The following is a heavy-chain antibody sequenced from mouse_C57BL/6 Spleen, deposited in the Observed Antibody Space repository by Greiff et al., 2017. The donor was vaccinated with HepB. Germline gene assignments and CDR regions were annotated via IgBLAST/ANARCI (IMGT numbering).Heavy chain of an antibody. D-gene: IGHD1-1*01. J-gene: IGHJ2*01. CDR1: GYTFTDYN. V-gene: IGHV1-22*01. CDR3: ARGHYYGSSYVAY. Sequence: EVKLEESGPEPVKPGASVKMSCKASGYTFTDYNMHWVKQSHGKSLEWIGYINPNNGGTSYNQKFKGKATLTVNKSSSTAYMELRSLTSEDSAVYYCARGHYYGSSYVAYWGQGTTLTVSS. CDR2: INPNNGGT.